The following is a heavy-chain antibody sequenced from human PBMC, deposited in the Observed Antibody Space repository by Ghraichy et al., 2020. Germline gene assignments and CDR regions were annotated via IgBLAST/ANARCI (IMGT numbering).Heavy chain of an antibody. CDR3: AASSNFYGD. V-gene: IGHV3-72*01. CDR2: SKNRPNSFAT. J-gene: IGHJ4*02. Sequence: GGSLRLSCATSGFTVSDVFIDWVRQAPGKGLEWIGGSKNRPNSFATEYAESLIGSFTISRDESKNSDFLHLSSLNTEDTAVYYGAASSNFYGDWGQGTMVTVSS. D-gene: IGHD4-11*01. CDR1: GFTVSDVF.